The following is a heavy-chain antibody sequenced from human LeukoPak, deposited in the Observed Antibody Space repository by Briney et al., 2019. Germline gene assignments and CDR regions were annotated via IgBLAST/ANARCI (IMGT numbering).Heavy chain of an antibody. V-gene: IGHV3-74*01. Sequence: PGGSLRLSCAASGSTFSNYWMHWVRQAPGKGLVWVSHINSDGTSSPYADSVKGRFTISRDNAKNTVYLQMNSLRAEDTAVYYCVRDGSSARDDYWGQGTLVTVSS. CDR1: GSTFSNYW. CDR3: VRDGSSARDDY. CDR2: INSDGTSS. D-gene: IGHD3-10*01. J-gene: IGHJ4*02.